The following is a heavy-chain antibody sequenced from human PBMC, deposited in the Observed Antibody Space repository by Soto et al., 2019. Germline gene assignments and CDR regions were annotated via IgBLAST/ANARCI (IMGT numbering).Heavy chain of an antibody. D-gene: IGHD3-9*01. J-gene: IGHJ6*02. Sequence: PGGSLRLSCAASGFTFSDYYMSWIRQAPGKGLEWVANIKQDGSEKYYVDSVKGRFTISRDNAKNSLYLQMNSLRAEDTAVYYCARPPSNPIDWDYYGMDVWGQGTTVTVSS. V-gene: IGHV3-7*05. CDR2: IKQDGSEK. CDR3: ARPPSNPIDWDYYGMDV. CDR1: GFTFSDYY.